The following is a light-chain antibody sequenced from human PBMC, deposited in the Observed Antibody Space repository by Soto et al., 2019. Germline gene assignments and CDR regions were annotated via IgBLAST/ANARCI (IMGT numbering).Light chain of an antibody. Sequence: QSALTQPASVSGSPGQSITISCTGTSSDVGGYNYVSWYQQHPGKAPKVMIYDVSNRPSGVSNRFSGSKSGNTASLTISGLQAEDEPDYYCSSYTSSSTLLYVFGTGTKLTVL. CDR2: DVS. CDR1: SSDVGGYNY. CDR3: SSYTSSSTLLYV. J-gene: IGLJ1*01. V-gene: IGLV2-14*01.